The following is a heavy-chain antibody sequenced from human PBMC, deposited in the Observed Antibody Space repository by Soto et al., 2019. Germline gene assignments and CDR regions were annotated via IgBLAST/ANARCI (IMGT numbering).Heavy chain of an antibody. D-gene: IGHD6-13*01. J-gene: IGHJ4*02. CDR1: GFTFSSYG. Sequence: PGGSLRLSCAASGFTFSSYGMHWVRQAPGKGLEWVAVISYDGSNKYYADSVKGRFTISRDNSKNTLYLQMNSLRAEDTAVYYCAKDKYPRIAAAGMGFDYWGQGTRGTVSP. CDR2: ISYDGSNK. V-gene: IGHV3-30*18. CDR3: AKDKYPRIAAAGMGFDY.